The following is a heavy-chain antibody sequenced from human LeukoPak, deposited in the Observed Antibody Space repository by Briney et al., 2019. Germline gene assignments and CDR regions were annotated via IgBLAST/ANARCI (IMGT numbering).Heavy chain of an antibody. CDR3: ATAPYFMITFGGVTDAFDI. Sequence: PGGSLRLSCAASGFTFSVYSLSWVRQAPGKGLEWVSSINGDSSSTYYADSVKGRFTISRDDAENSLFLQMNRLRGEDTAVYYCATAPYFMITFGGVTDAFDIWGPGTMVTVSS. D-gene: IGHD3-16*01. CDR2: INGDSSST. J-gene: IGHJ3*02. CDR1: GFTFSVYS. V-gene: IGHV3-21*04.